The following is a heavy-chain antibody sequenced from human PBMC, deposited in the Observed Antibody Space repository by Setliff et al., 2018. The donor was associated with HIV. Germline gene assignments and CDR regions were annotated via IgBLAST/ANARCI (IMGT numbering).Heavy chain of an antibody. CDR1: GYTFTGYY. Sequence: VASVKVSCKASGYTFTGYYMHWVRQAPGQGLEWMGWINPNSGGTNYAQKFQGRVTMTRDTSISTAYMELSRLRSDDTAVYYCARVAYASLSSSWYLLDYYYYLDVWGKGTTVTVSS. J-gene: IGHJ6*03. V-gene: IGHV1-2*02. D-gene: IGHD6-13*01. CDR2: INPNSGGT. CDR3: ARVAYASLSSSWYLLDYYYYLDV.